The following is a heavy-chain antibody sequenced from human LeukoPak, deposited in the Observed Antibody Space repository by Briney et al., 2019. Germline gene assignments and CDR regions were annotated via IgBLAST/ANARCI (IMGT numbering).Heavy chain of an antibody. V-gene: IGHV4-59*01. CDR1: GGSISSYY. Sequence: SETLSLTCTVSGGSISSYYWSWIRQPPGKGLEWIGYIYYSGSTNYNPSLKSRVTISVDTSKNQFSLKLSSVTAADTAAYYCAREHGMGAFDIWGQGTMVTVSS. J-gene: IGHJ3*02. D-gene: IGHD1-14*01. CDR2: IYYSGST. CDR3: AREHGMGAFDI.